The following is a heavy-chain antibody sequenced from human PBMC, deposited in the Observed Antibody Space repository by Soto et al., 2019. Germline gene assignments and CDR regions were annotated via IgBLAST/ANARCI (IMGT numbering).Heavy chain of an antibody. Sequence: EVHLVESGGGLVQPGGSLRLSCAASGFTFSNYWMNWVRQAPGKGLEWVANIKRDASEKYYVDSVKGRFTISRDNAKNSLSLQMNSLRAEDTAVYYCWGAGPGGWGQGTLVTVSS. D-gene: IGHD3-16*01. CDR1: GFTFSNYW. CDR3: WGAGPGG. CDR2: IKRDASEK. J-gene: IGHJ4*02. V-gene: IGHV3-7*03.